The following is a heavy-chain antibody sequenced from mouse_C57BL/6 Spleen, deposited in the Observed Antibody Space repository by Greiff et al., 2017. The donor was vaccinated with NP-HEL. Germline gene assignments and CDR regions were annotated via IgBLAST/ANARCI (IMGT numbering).Heavy chain of an antibody. CDR3: ARIYYYGSSPYYYAMDD. D-gene: IGHD1-1*01. CDR2: IYPGDGDT. CDR1: GYAFSSSW. J-gene: IGHJ4*01. Sequence: VQLQQSGPELVKPGASVKISCKASGYAFSSSWMNWVKQRPGKGLEWIGRIYPGDGDTNYNGKFKGKATLTADKSSSTAYMQLSSLTSEDSAVYFCARIYYYGSSPYYYAMDDWGQGTSVTVSS. V-gene: IGHV1-82*01.